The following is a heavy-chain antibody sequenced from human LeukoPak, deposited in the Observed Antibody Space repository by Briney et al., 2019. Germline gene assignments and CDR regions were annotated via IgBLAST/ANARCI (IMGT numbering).Heavy chain of an antibody. Sequence: APVRGSCKVFGYTLPELSMHWGGQAPGKGLEWMGGFDPEDGETIYAQKFQGRVTMTEDTSTDTAYMELSSLRSEDTAVYYCATATYNYYMDVWGKRTTVTVSS. J-gene: IGHJ6*03. CDR1: GYTLPELS. CDR3: ATATYNYYMDV. CDR2: FDPEDGET. V-gene: IGHV1-24*01.